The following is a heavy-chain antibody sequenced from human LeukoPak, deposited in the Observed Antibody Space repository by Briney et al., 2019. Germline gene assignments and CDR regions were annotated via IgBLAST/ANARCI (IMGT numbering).Heavy chain of an antibody. J-gene: IGHJ4*02. D-gene: IGHD3-10*01. CDR1: GFTFSDYY. Sequence: GGSLRLSCAASGFTFSDYYMSWIRQAPGKGLEWVSYISSSGSTIYYADSVKGRFTISRDNAKNSLYLQMNSLRAEDTAVYYCARDSSEVDSSAAPFDYWGQGTLVTVSS. CDR3: ARDSSEVDSSAAPFDY. CDR2: ISSSGSTI. V-gene: IGHV3-11*01.